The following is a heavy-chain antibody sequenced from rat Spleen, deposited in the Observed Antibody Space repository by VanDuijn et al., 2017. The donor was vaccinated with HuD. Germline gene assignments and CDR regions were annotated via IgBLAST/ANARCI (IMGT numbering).Heavy chain of an antibody. J-gene: IGHJ1*01. CDR3: ARHPPRYYWYFDF. V-gene: IGHV5-22*01. CDR1: GFTFSDYY. Sequence: EVQLVESGGGLVQPGRSLKLSCAASGFTFSDYYMAWVRQAPKKGLEWVASISYEGSSTYYGDSVKGRFTISRDNAKSTLYLQMNSLRSEDTATYYCARHPPRYYWYFDFWGPGTMVTVSS. CDR2: ISYEGSST. D-gene: IGHD3-1*01.